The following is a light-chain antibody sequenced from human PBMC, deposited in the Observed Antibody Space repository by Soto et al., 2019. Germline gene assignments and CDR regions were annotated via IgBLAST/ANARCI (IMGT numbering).Light chain of an antibody. CDR1: QSISSW. CDR2: DAS. J-gene: IGKJ1*01. V-gene: IGKV1-5*01. Sequence: DIQMTQSPSTLSASVRDRVTITCRASQSISSWLAWYQQKPGEVPKLLIYDASTLEGGVPGRFSGSGSGTEFTLTISSLQPDDFATYYCQQYHNSWTFGQGTKVDI. CDR3: QQYHNSWT.